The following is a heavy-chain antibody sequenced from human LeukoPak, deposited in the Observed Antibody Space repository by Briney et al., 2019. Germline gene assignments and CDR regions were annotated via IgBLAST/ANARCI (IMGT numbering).Heavy chain of an antibody. D-gene: IGHD3-9*01. J-gene: IGHJ4*02. V-gene: IGHV3-30*18. CDR3: AKNRDDWLSNYFDY. CDR1: GFTFSSYG. CDR2: ISYDGSNK. Sequence: GRSLRLSCAASGFTFSSYGMHWVRQAPGKGLEWVAVISYDGSNKYYADSVKGRFTISRDNSKNTLYLQMNSLRAEDTAVYYCAKNRDDWLSNYFDYWGQGTLVTVSS.